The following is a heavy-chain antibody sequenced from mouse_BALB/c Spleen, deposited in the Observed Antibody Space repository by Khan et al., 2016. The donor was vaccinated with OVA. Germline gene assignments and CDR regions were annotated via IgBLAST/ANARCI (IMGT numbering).Heavy chain of an antibody. Sequence: VQLQQSGPELVKPGASVKISCKASGYTFTDYNMHWVKQSHGKSLEWIGYIYPYNGGTGYNQKFKSKATLTVDNSSSPAYMELRSLTSEDSAVYYCARYSYGNYFDYWGQGTTLTVSS. CDR2: IYPYNGGT. CDR1: GYTFTDYN. D-gene: IGHD1-1*02. V-gene: IGHV1S29*02. CDR3: ARYSYGNYFDY. J-gene: IGHJ2*01.